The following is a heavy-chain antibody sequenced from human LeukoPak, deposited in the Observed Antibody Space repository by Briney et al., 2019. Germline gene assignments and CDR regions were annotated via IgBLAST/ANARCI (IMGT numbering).Heavy chain of an antibody. Sequence: GGSLRLSCAASGFTFSSYAMSWVRQAPGKGLEWVSSISGSGGSTYYADSVKGRFTISRDNSKNTLYLQMNSLRAEDTAVYYCAKDTSFSHGDYGSSACWGQGTLVTVSS. CDR1: GFTFSSYA. J-gene: IGHJ4*02. V-gene: IGHV3-23*01. CDR2: ISGSGGST. D-gene: IGHD4-17*01. CDR3: AKDTSFSHGDYGSSAC.